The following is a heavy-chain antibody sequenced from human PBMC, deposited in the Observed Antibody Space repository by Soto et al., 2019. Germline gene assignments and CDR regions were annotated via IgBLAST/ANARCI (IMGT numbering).Heavy chain of an antibody. CDR1: GYTFTSYD. V-gene: IGHV1-8*01. CDR3: ARWSSITIFGVVITVNYYGMDV. CDR2: MNPNSGNT. D-gene: IGHD3-3*01. Sequence: QVQLVQSGAEVKKPGASVKVSCKASGYTFTSYDINWVRQATGQGLEWMGWMNPNSGNTGYAQKFQGRVTMTRNTSLSTAYMEMSRLRYEDTAVYYCARWSSITIFGVVITVNYYGMDVWGQGTTVTVSS. J-gene: IGHJ6*02.